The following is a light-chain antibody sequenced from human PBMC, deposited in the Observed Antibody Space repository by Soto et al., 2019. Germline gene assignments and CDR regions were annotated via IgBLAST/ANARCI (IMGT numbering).Light chain of an antibody. V-gene: IGKV3-15*01. CDR1: QSVSSN. CDR3: QQYNNWPRT. CDR2: GAS. J-gene: IGKJ1*01. Sequence: EIVMTQSPATLSVSPGERATLSCRASQSVSSNLAWYQQKPGQAPRLLIYGASTRATGIPARFSGSGSGTELTLTISSLQSEDFAVYYCQQYNNWPRTFGPGTKV.